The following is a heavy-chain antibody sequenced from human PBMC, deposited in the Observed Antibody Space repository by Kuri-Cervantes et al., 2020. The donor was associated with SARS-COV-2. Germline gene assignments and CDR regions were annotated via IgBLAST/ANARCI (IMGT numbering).Heavy chain of an antibody. D-gene: IGHD2-2*02. V-gene: IGHV4-34*01. CDR3: ARGREGVEPATVLGLGFYYYYFMDV. Sequence: SETLSLTFAVFGGSFSDYSWRWIRQPPEKGLEWIGDINHSGNANYNPSFKSRVTISVDTSKNQFSLRLSSVIAADTAVYYCARGREGVEPATVLGLGFYYYYFMDVWGRGTTVTVSS. J-gene: IGHJ6*03. CDR2: INHSGNA. CDR1: GGSFSDYS.